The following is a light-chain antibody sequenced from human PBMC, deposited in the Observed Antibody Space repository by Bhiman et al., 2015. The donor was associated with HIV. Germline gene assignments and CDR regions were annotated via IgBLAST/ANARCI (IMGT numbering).Light chain of an antibody. CDR1: SSNIGSND. CDR2: KNN. V-gene: IGLV1-47*01. CDR3: SSYTTTNTYV. Sequence: QSVLTQPPSASGTPGQTITISCSGSSSNIGSNDVYWYQHLPGTTPKVVIYKNNRRPSGVPDRFSGSKSGTSASLVIRGLQSEDESDYYCSSYTTTNTYVFGTGTKVTVL. J-gene: IGLJ1*01.